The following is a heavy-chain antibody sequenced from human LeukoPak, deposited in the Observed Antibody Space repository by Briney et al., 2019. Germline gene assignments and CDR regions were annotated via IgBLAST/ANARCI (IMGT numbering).Heavy chain of an antibody. CDR3: ARRGGAAGDTFDI. Sequence: SETLSLTCTVSGGSISSSSYYWGWIRQPPGKGLEWIGSIYYSGSTYYNPSLKSRVTISVDTSKNQFSLKLSSVTAADTAVHYCARRGGAAGDTFDIWGQGTMVTVSS. CDR2: IYYSGST. CDR1: GGSISSSSYY. V-gene: IGHV4-39*01. J-gene: IGHJ3*02. D-gene: IGHD6-13*01.